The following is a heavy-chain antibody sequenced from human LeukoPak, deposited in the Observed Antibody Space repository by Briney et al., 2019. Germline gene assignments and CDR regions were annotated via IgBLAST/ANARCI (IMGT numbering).Heavy chain of an antibody. J-gene: IGHJ5*02. D-gene: IGHD5-18*01. V-gene: IGHV4-38-2*02. CDR1: GGSIGSYY. CDR2: IYHSGST. CDR3: ARDTAMVNGWFDP. Sequence: SETLSLTCTVSGGSIGSYYWGWIRQPPGKGLEWIGSIYHSGSTYYNPSLKSRVTISVDTSKNQFSLKLSSVTAADTAVYYCARDTAMVNGWFDPWGQGTLVTVSS.